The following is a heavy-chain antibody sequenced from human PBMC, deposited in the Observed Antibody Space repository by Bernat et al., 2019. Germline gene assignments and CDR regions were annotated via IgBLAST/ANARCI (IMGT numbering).Heavy chain of an antibody. CDR2: IYWDDDE. CDR3: ARASLGESYFFGY. Sequence: QITLEESGPALVKPTQTLTLTCTFSGFSLTTFHVGVGWIRQPPGKALEWLTVIYWDDDERYSPSLRHRVTITKDTSKNQVVLTMTHMDPEDTGTYYCARASLGESYFFGYWDQGTLVTVSS. V-gene: IGHV2-5*02. D-gene: IGHD3-10*01. J-gene: IGHJ4*02. CDR1: GFSLTTFHVG.